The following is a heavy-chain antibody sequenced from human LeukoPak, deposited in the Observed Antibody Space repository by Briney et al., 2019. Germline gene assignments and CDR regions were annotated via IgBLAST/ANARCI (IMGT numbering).Heavy chain of an antibody. CDR2: INHSGST. CDR3: ASRTMDV. CDR1: GFTFSSYA. V-gene: IGHV4-34*01. Sequence: GSLRLSCAASGFTFSSYAMSWIRQPPGKGLEWIGEINHSGSTNYNPSLKSRVTISVDTSKNQFSLKLSSVTAADTAVYYCASRTMDVWGKGTTVTVSS. J-gene: IGHJ6*03.